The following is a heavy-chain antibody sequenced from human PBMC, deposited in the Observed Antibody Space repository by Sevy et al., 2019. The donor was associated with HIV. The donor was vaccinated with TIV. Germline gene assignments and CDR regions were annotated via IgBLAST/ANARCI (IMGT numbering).Heavy chain of an antibody. D-gene: IGHD3-10*01. Sequence: GGSLRLSCADSGFTFSSYTMNWVRQAPGKGLEWVSSISSSSSYIYYADSVKGRFTISRDNANNSLYLQMNSLRAEDTAAYYCARPYGSGSWEAFDIWGQGTMVTVSS. CDR3: ARPYGSGSWEAFDI. J-gene: IGHJ3*02. V-gene: IGHV3-21*01. CDR2: ISSSSSYI. CDR1: GFTFSSYT.